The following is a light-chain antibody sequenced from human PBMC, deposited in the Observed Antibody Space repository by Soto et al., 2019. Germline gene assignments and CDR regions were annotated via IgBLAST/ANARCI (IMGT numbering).Light chain of an antibody. CDR1: TSNIAGNT. CDR2: IDD. V-gene: IGLV1-44*01. CDR3: ATWDDSLNAAV. J-gene: IGLJ7*01. Sequence: QSALTQPPSLSGTPGQRVTISCSGSTSNIAGNTVHWYQHLPETAPKLLSYIDDQRPSGVPDRFSGSKSGTSASLAISGLQSEDEAYYYCATWDDSLNAAVFGGGTQLTVL.